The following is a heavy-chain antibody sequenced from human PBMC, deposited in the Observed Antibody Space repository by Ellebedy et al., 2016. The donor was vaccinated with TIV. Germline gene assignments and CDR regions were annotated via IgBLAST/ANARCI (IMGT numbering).Heavy chain of an antibody. D-gene: IGHD6-19*01. CDR2: IGHDGVEK. J-gene: IGHJ4*02. V-gene: IGHV3-7*03. Sequence: GESLKISCEASGFTLSDYWMHWVRQAPGKGPEWVADIGHDGVEKFYVDSVKGRFTISRDNAKNSVYLQMNSLRAEDTAVYYCAGGISVAGTSLGFWGQGTLVTVSS. CDR1: GFTLSDYW. CDR3: AGGISVAGTSLGF.